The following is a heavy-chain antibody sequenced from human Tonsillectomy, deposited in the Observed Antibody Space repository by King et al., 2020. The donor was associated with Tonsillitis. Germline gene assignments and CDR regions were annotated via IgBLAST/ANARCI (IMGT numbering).Heavy chain of an antibody. CDR2: ISWNSGSI. CDR3: AKDSRQLNYYYYYMDV. Sequence: DVQLVESGGGLVQPGRSLRLSCAASGFTFDDYAMHWVRQAPGKGLEWVSGISWNSGSIGYADSVKGRFTISRDNAKNSLYLQMNSLRTEDTALYYCAKDSRQLNYYYYYMDVWGKGTTVTVSS. CDR1: GFTFDDYA. V-gene: IGHV3-9*01. D-gene: IGHD1-1*01. J-gene: IGHJ6*03.